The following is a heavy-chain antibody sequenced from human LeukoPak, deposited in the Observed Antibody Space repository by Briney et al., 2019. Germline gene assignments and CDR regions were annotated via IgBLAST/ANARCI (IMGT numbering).Heavy chain of an antibody. J-gene: IGHJ5*02. CDR2: VYYSGST. CDR3: ARDSPAHNWLYP. V-gene: IGHV4-59*01. CDR1: ARSLSSYS. Sequence: PSETLSLTCTISARSLSSYSWSWIRQPPGKGLEWIGYVYYSGSTNYSPSLKSRVTISVDTSKNQFSLKVSSVTAADTAVYYGARDSPAHNWLYPWGQGTLVTVSS.